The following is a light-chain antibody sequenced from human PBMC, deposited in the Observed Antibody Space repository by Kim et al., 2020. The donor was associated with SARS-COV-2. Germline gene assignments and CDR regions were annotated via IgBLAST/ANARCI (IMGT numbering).Light chain of an antibody. Sequence: IQMTQSPSSLSASVGDRVTITCRASQSISNYLNWYQQKPGKAPKVLIYATSILQSGVPSRFSGSGSGTYFTLTISSLQPEDFATYYCQHSYSNPPEYTFGQGTKLEI. CDR1: QSISNY. J-gene: IGKJ2*01. CDR2: ATS. CDR3: QHSYSNPPEYT. V-gene: IGKV1-39*01.